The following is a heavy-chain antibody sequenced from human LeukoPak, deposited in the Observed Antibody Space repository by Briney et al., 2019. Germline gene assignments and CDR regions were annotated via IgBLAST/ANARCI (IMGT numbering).Heavy chain of an antibody. D-gene: IGHD2-2*01. J-gene: IGHJ4*02. CDR1: GFTFGSYS. CDR2: ISSSGGNI. V-gene: IGHV3-21*01. CDR3: ASAVGGVVAAANAATPFDY. Sequence: GGSLRLSCAASGFTFGSYSMNWVRQAPGKGLEWVSSISSSGGNIYYADSVKGRFTISRDNAKNSLYLQMNSLRAEDTAVYYCASAVGGVVAAANAATPFDYWGPGTLVSVSS.